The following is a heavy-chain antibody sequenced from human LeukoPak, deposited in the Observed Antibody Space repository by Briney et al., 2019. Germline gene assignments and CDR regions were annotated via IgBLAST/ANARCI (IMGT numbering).Heavy chain of an antibody. CDR1: GFTFSSYS. CDR2: ISVSDTT. V-gene: IGHV3-23*01. D-gene: IGHD3-10*01. CDR3: ARAQYGSGSLLMGDNWFDP. J-gene: IGHJ5*02. Sequence: GGSLRLSCAASGFTFSSYSMNWVRQAPGKGLEWISTISVSDTTHYTNSVRGWFTISRDNSKSTLYLHMNSLRVEDTAVYYCARAQYGSGSLLMGDNWFDPWGPGTLVTVSS.